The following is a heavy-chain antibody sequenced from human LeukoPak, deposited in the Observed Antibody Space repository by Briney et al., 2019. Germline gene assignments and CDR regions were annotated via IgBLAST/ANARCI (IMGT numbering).Heavy chain of an antibody. Sequence: GASVKVSCKASGYTFTGYYMHWVRQAPGQGLEWMGRINPNSGSTNYAQKFQGRVTMTRDTSISTAYMELSRLRSDDTAVYYCANAYGVAAAFEYFQHWGQGTLVTVSS. D-gene: IGHD6-13*01. J-gene: IGHJ1*01. CDR1: GYTFTGYY. V-gene: IGHV1-2*06. CDR2: INPNSGST. CDR3: ANAYGVAAAFEYFQH.